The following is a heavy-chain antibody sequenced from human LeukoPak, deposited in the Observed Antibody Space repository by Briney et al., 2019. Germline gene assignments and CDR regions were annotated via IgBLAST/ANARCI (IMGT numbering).Heavy chain of an antibody. CDR3: ARDGAAAGIFGAFDI. Sequence: ASVKVSCKASGGTFSSYAISWVRQAPGQRLEWMGWINAGNGNTKYSQEFQGRVTITRDTSASTAYMELSSLRSEDMAVYYCARDGAAAGIFGAFDIWGQGTMVTVSS. CDR1: GGTFSSYA. CDR2: INAGNGNT. V-gene: IGHV1-3*03. J-gene: IGHJ3*02. D-gene: IGHD6-13*01.